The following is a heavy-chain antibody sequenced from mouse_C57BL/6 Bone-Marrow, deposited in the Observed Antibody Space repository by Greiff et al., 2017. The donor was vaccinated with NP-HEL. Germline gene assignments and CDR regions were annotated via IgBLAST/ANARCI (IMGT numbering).Heavy chain of an antibody. V-gene: IGHV1-64*01. CDR2: IHPNSGST. Sequence: VQLQQPGAELVKPGASVKLSCKASGYTFTSYWMHWVKQRPGQGLEWIGMIHPNSGSTNYNEKFKSKATLTVDKSTSTAYMQLSSLTSEDSAGYYWARGEDEYDSFCYWGQGTTLTVSS. CDR1: GYTFTSYW. J-gene: IGHJ2*01. CDR3: ARGEDEYDSFCY. D-gene: IGHD2-4*01.